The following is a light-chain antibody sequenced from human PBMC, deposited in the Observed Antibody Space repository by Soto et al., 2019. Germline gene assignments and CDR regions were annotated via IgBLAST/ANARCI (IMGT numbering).Light chain of an antibody. CDR3: QQYGYPQLT. CDR2: GAS. Sequence: EIVLTQSPGTLSLSPGETVTLSCRASQSISSNYVAWFQHKPGQAPRLLIYGASSRAPGIPERFSGSGSGTDFSLTINRLEPEDSAVFYCQQYGYPQLTFGGGPKVDIK. V-gene: IGKV3-20*01. CDR1: QSISSNY. J-gene: IGKJ4*01.